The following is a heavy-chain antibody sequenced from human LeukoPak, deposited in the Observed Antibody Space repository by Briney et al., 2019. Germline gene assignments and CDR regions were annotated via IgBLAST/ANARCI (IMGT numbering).Heavy chain of an antibody. V-gene: IGHV3-7*01. CDR3: ARDGGIIRFGGQDV. CDR2: MSRDGSEK. CDR1: GFTFSDYW. D-gene: IGHD3-16*01. Sequence: GGSLRLSCAASGFTFSDYWLSWVRQAPGKGLEWVASMSRDGSEKNYVDSMKGRITISRDNAKNSLYLQMNSLRVEDTAVYYCARDGGIIRFGGQDVWGQGTTVTVS. J-gene: IGHJ6*02.